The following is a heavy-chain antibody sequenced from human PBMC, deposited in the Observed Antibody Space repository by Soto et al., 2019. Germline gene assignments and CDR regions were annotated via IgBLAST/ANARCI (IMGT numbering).Heavy chain of an antibody. J-gene: IGHJ4*02. V-gene: IGHV3-23*01. CDR3: AKSLRFWSGYDDYFVY. CDR1: GFTFSSYA. D-gene: IGHD5-12*01. CDR2: ISGSGGST. Sequence: GGSLRLSCAASGFTFSSYAMSWVRQAPGKGLEWVSVISGSGGSTYYADSVKGRFTISRDNSKNTLDLQMFSLRADDTAVYYCAKSLRFWSGYDDYFVYWGLGTLVTVSS.